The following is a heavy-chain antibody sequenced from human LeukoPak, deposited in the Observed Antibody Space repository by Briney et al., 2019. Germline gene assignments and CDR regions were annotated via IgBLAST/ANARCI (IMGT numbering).Heavy chain of an antibody. CDR1: GFTFSSYA. CDR2: ISYDGSNK. CDR3: ASSRTSGPFDAFDI. V-gene: IGHV3-30-3*01. Sequence: GGSLRLSCAASGFTFSSYAMHWVRQAPGKGLEWVAVISYDGSNKYYADSVKGRFTTSRDNSKNTLYLQMNSLRPEDTAVYYCASSRTSGPFDAFDIWGQGTMVTVSS. D-gene: IGHD2-2*01. J-gene: IGHJ3*02.